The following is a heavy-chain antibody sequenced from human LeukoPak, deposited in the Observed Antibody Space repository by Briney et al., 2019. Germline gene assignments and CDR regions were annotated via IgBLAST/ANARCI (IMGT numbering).Heavy chain of an antibody. CDR1: GFTFSNYA. Sequence: GGSLRLSCAASGFTFSNYAMSWVRQAPGKGLEWVSVISGSGGSTYYADSVKGRFAISRDNSRNTLYLQMSSLRAEDTAIYYCAKDPGLRDSFDIWGQGTMVTVSS. CDR3: AKDPGLRDSFDI. CDR2: ISGSGGST. V-gene: IGHV3-23*01. J-gene: IGHJ3*02.